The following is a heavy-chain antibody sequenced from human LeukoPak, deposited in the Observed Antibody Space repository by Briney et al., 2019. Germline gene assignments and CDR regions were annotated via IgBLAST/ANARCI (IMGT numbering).Heavy chain of an antibody. CDR3: ARVHDSTGYYHYFDS. D-gene: IGHD3-22*01. CDR1: GFTFSSYA. Sequence: PGRSLRLSCAASGFTFSSYAMHWVHQAPDKGLEWVAIISYHGSNEYYADSVKGRFTISRDNSKNTLYLQMNNLRVEDTAMHYCARVHDSTGYYHYFDSWGQGTLVTVSS. CDR2: ISYHGSNE. V-gene: IGHV3-30*04. J-gene: IGHJ4*02.